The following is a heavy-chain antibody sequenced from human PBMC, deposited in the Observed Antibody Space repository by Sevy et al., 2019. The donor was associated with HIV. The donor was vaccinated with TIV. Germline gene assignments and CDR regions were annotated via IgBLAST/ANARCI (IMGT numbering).Heavy chain of an antibody. CDR2: ISYDGSYK. D-gene: IGHD3-22*01. CDR3: AGDTYDNDRGGHAFDI. CDR1: GFSFSRYT. V-gene: IGHV3-30-3*01. J-gene: IGHJ3*02. Sequence: GGSLRLSCAASGFSFSRYTVHWARQAPGKGLEWVAVISYDGSYKYYGDSVKGRFNISRDNSKNTLYLQLNCLRAEDTAVYYWAGDTYDNDRGGHAFDIWGQGTMVTVSS.